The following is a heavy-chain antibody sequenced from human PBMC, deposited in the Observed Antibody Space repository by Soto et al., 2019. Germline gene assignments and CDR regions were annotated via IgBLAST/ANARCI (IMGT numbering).Heavy chain of an antibody. CDR3: ARDREEGYYDSSGYYYAYWYFDL. V-gene: IGHV3-74*01. Sequence: GGSLSLSCAASGFTFSSYWMHWVRQAPGKGLVWVSRINSDGSSTSYADSVKGRFTISRDNAKNTLYLQMNSLRAEDTAVYYCARDREEGYYDSSGYYYAYWYFDLWGRGTLVTVSS. D-gene: IGHD3-22*01. J-gene: IGHJ2*01. CDR2: INSDGSST. CDR1: GFTFSSYW.